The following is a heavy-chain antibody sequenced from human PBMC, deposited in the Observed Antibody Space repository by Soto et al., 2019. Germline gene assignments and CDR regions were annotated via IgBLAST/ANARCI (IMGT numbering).Heavy chain of an antibody. J-gene: IGHJ5*01. CDR1: GFTFSSYA. CDR3: TTDSYFTLKLVRFDY. D-gene: IGHD3-22*01. Sequence: GGSLRLSCAASGFTFSSYAMSWVRQAPGKGLEWLSAISGGGDYTYYADSVKGRFTISRDNSKNTLYLQMSSLRAEDTAVYYCTTDSYFTLKLVRFDYWGLGTQVTVSS. CDR2: ISGGGDYT. V-gene: IGHV3-23*01.